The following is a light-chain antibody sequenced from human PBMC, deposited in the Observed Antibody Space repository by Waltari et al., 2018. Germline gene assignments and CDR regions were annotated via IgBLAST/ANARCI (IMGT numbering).Light chain of an antibody. Sequence: QSALTQTASVSASPGQSIPMSCPGNINDIGRFYFVSWYQQHPGQAPRLLIYEVKYRPSGVSDRFSGSKSDNTASLTIFGLQAEDEADYYCSSYTTRSTWVFGGGTKLTVL. J-gene: IGLJ3*02. CDR3: SSYTTRSTWV. V-gene: IGLV2-14*01. CDR2: EVK. CDR1: INDIGRFYF.